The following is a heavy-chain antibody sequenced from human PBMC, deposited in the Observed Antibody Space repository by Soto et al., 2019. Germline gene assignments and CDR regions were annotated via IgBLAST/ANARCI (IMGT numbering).Heavy chain of an antibody. Sequence: SETLSLTCTVSGDSVDSVDYYWGWIRQPPGKGLEWIASIRYSGSTYYSPSLKSRATISGDTSKSQFSLTLSSVTAADTAVYYCARHTVAPKTDFDHWGQGTLVTVST. CDR2: IRYSGST. V-gene: IGHV4-39*01. J-gene: IGHJ4*02. CDR3: ARHTVAPKTDFDH. CDR1: GDSVDSVDYY.